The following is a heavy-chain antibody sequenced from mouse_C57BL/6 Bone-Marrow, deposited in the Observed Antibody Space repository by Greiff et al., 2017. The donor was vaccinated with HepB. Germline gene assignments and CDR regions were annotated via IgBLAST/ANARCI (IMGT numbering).Heavy chain of an antibody. J-gene: IGHJ2*01. D-gene: IGHD2-10*01. V-gene: IGHV1-59*01. CDR1: GYTFTSYW. CDR2: IDPSDSYT. Sequence: QVQLQQSGAELVRPGTSVKLSCKASGYTFTSYWMHWVKQRPGQGLEWIGVIDPSDSYTNYNQKFKGKATLTVDTSSSTAYMQLSSLTSEDSAVYYCARSFLLGNFDYWGQGTTLTVSS. CDR3: ARSFLLGNFDY.